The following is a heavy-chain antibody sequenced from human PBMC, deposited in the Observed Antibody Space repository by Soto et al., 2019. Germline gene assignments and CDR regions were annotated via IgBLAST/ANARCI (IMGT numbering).Heavy chain of an antibody. D-gene: IGHD6-6*01. CDR1: GGSISSYY. CDR2: IYYSGST. Sequence: SETQSLTCTVSGGSISSYYWSWIRQPPGKGLEWIGYIYYSGSTNYNPSLKSRVTISVDTSKNQFSLKLSSVTAADTAVYYCARHGPVAARRNWFDPWGQGTLVTVSS. J-gene: IGHJ5*02. V-gene: IGHV4-59*08. CDR3: ARHGPVAARRNWFDP.